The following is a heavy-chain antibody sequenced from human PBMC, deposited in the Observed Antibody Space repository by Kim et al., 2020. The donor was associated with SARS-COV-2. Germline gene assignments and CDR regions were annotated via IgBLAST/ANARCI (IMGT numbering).Heavy chain of an antibody. V-gene: IGHV4-31*03. J-gene: IGHJ5*02. D-gene: IGHD6-13*01. CDR2: IYYSGST. Sequence: SETLSLTCTVSGGSISSGGYYWSWIRQHPGKGLEWIGYIYYSGSTYYNPSLKSRVTISVDTSKNQFSLKLSSVTAADTAVYYCARGVDSSHQIWFDPWGQGTLVTVSS. CDR1: GGSISSGGYY. CDR3: ARGVDSSHQIWFDP.